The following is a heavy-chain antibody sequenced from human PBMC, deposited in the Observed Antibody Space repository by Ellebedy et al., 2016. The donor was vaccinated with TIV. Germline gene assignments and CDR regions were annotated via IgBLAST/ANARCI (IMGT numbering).Heavy chain of an antibody. CDR1: GGSISSSSYY. J-gene: IGHJ5*02. D-gene: IGHD3-10*01. CDR2: IYYSGST. CDR3: ARGDVLLSATPKNWFDP. Sequence: SETLSLTXTVSGGSISSSSYYWGWLRQPPGKGLEWIGSIYYSGSTYYNPSLKSRVTISVDTSKNQFSLKLSSVTAADTAVYYCARGDVLLSATPKNWFDPWGQGTLVTVSS. V-gene: IGHV4-39*07.